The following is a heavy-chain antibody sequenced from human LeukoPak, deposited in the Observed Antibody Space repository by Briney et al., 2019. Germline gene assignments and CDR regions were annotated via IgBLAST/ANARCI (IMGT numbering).Heavy chain of an antibody. V-gene: IGHV4-30-2*01. CDR1: GGSISSGGYS. D-gene: IGHD3-10*01. J-gene: IGHJ3*02. CDR3: ARDNYYGSGDAFDI. Sequence: SETLSLTCAVSGGSISSGGYSWSWIRQPPGKGLEWIGYIYHSGSTYYNPSLKSRVTISVDRSKNQFSLKLSSVTAADTVVYYCARDNYYGSGDAFDIWGQGTMVTVSS. CDR2: IYHSGST.